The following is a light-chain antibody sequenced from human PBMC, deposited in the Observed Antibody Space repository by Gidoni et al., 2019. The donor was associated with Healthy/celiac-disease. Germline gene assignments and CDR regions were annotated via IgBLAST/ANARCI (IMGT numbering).Light chain of an antibody. CDR3: QVWDSSTARV. Sequence: SYELTQPLSVSVALGPTARITCGGNNIGSKNVHWYQQKPGQAPVLVIYRDSNRPSGIPERCSGSNSGNTATLTISRAQAGDEADYYCQVWDSSTARVFGGGTKLTVL. CDR2: RDS. CDR1: NIGSKN. V-gene: IGLV3-9*01. J-gene: IGLJ2*01.